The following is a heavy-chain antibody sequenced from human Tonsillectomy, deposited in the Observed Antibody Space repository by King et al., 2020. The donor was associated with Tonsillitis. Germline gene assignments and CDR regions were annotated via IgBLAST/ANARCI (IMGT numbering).Heavy chain of an antibody. CDR1: GFTFSRYA. V-gene: IGHV3-30*04. Sequence: VQLVESGGGVVQPGRSLRLSCAASGFTFSRYAMHWVRQAPGKGLEWVAVIAFDGSNEYYADSVKGRFTISRDISKNTLYLQMNSLRAEDTAIYYCARIRYGDYVMGAYYGMDVGGQGTTVTVSS. CDR3: ARIRYGDYVMGAYYGMDV. J-gene: IGHJ6*02. CDR2: IAFDGSNE. D-gene: IGHD4-17*01.